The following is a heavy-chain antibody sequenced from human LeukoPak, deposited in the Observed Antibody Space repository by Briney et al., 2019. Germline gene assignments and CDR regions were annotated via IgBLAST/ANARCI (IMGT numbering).Heavy chain of an antibody. D-gene: IGHD3-3*01. CDR1: GFTFDDYG. J-gene: IGHJ6*03. V-gene: IGHV3-20*04. CDR3: ARAGGFWSGYNYYMDV. Sequence: SGGSLRLSCAASGFTFDDYGMSWVRQAPGKGLEWVSGINWNGGSTGYADSVKGRFTISRDNAKNSLYLQMNSLRAEDTALYYCARAGGFWSGYNYYMDVWGKGTTVTVSS. CDR2: INWNGGST.